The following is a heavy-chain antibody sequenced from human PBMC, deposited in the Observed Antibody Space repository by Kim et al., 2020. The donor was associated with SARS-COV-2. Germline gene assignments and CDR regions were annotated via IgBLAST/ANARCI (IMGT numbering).Heavy chain of an antibody. CDR1: GGTFNSYA. CDR3: ARSSVYSNGSYYYYATDV. V-gene: IGHV1-69*13. D-gene: IGHD5-18*01. J-gene: IGHJ6*02. CDR2: IIPIFGTT. Sequence: SVKVSCKASGGTFNSYAISWVRQAPGQGLEWMGGIIPIFGTTNSAQKFQGRVTITADESTNTAYMELSSLRSEDTAVYYCARSSVYSNGSYYYYATDVWGQGTTVTVSS.